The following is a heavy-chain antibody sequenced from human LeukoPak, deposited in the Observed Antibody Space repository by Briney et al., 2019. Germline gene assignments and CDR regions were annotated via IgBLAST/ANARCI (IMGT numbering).Heavy chain of an antibody. CDR2: IWYDGSNK. V-gene: IGHV3-33*01. Sequence: PGGSLRLSCAASGFTFSSYGMHWVRQAPGKGLEWVAVIWYDGSNKYYADSVKGRFTTSRDNSKNTLYLQTNSLRAEDTAVYYCARGGTYYDFWSGYSYYYGMDVWGQGTTVTVSS. D-gene: IGHD3-3*01. CDR1: GFTFSSYG. J-gene: IGHJ6*02. CDR3: ARGGTYYDFWSGYSYYYGMDV.